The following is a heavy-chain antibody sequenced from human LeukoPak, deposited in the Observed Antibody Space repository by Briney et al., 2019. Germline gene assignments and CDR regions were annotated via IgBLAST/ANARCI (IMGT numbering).Heavy chain of an antibody. J-gene: IGHJ5*02. CDR1: GFTFSSYE. Sequence: GGSLRLSCAASGFTFSSYEMNWVRQAPGKGLEWVSYISSSGSTIYYADSVKGRFTISRDNAKNSLYLQMNSLRAEDTAVYYCARRTGTTISWFYPWGQGTLVTVSS. CDR2: ISSSGSTI. CDR3: ARRTGTTISWFYP. D-gene: IGHD1-7*01. V-gene: IGHV3-48*03.